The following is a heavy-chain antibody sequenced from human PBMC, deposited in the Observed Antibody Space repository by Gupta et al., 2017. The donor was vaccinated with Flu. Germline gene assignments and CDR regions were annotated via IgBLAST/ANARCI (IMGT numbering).Heavy chain of an antibody. CDR2: IYHRGES. Sequence: QVQLQESGPGLVKPSGTLSLTCAVSGGSISGNPWWSWVRQPPGKGLEWTGKIYHRGESHYNPSPKGRDTISVDKSKKRFSLKVASGTPADTATYCWWREGEGGSPAGGGGAVWGQGTTVIVSS. D-gene: IGHD3-10*01. V-gene: IGHV4-4*01. J-gene: IGHJ6*02. CDR3: WREGEGGSPAGGGGAV. CDR1: GGSISGNPW.